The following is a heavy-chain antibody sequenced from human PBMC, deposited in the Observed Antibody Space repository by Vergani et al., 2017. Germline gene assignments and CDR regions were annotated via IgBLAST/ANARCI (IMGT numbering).Heavy chain of an antibody. CDR2: ISGSGGNT. V-gene: IGHV3-23*01. CDR1: GFTFSSYA. J-gene: IGHJ6*04. CDR3: AKARDPNCKGGNCYSYYYGLDL. Sequence: EVQLLESGGNLIQPGGSLRLSCGASGFTFSSYAMTWVRLAPGKGLQWVSAISGSGGNTFYTDSVKGRFTISRDNSKDTLYLQMNSLRVEDTAIYYCAKARDPNCKGGNCYSYYYGLDLRLEGGTPTVSS. D-gene: IGHD2-21*01.